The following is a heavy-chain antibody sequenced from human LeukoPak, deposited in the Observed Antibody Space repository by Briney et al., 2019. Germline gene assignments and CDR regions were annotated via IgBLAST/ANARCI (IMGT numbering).Heavy chain of an antibody. V-gene: IGHV3-48*03. Sequence: GGSLRLSCAASGFTFSSYEMNWVRQAPGKGLEWVSYISSSGSTIYYADSVKGRFTISRDNAKSSLYVQMNSLRAEDTAVYYCARGVPGYCSGTSCYKDYYYMDVWGEGTTVTVSS. D-gene: IGHD2-2*02. CDR2: ISSSGSTI. J-gene: IGHJ6*03. CDR1: GFTFSSYE. CDR3: ARGVPGYCSGTSCYKDYYYMDV.